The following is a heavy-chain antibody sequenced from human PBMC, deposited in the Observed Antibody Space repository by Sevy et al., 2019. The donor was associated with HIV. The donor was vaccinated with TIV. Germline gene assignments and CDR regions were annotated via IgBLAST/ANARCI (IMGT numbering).Heavy chain of an antibody. D-gene: IGHD6-13*01. V-gene: IGHV3-30-3*01. CDR3: ARDIAAAGTAYYYYYGMDV. CDR2: ISYDGSNK. CDR1: GFTFSSYA. Sequence: GGSLRLSCAASGFTFSSYAMHWVRQAPGKGLEWVAVISYDGSNKYYADSVKGRFTISRDNSKNTLYLQMNSLRAEDTAVYYCARDIAAAGTAYYYYYGMDVWGRGTTVTVSS. J-gene: IGHJ6*02.